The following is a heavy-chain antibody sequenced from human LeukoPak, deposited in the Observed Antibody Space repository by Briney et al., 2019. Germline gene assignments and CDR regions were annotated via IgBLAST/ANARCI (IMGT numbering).Heavy chain of an antibody. J-gene: IGHJ4*02. CDR3: ASNGESPFDY. D-gene: IGHD2-8*01. V-gene: IGHV4-31*03. CDR2: IYYSGST. CDR1: GGSISSAGYY. Sequence: KTSETLSLTCTVSGGSISSAGYYWSWIRQHPGKVLEWIGYIYYSGSTYYNPSLKIRVTVSVDTSKNQFSLKLSSVTAADTAVYYCASNGESPFDYWGQGTLVTVSS.